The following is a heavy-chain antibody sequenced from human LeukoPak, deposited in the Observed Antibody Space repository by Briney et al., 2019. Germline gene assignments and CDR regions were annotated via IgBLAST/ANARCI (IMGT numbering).Heavy chain of an antibody. CDR1: GFTFSGHW. CDR3: TRDRSRAEDD. D-gene: IGHD1-14*01. Sequence: GGSLRLFCAACGFTFSGHWMSWVRQAPGKGLEWVANINQGGSDKYYVDSVKGRFTLSRDNANNLLYLQMNSLRGEDTAVYYCTRDRSRAEDDWGQGTRVSVSS. J-gene: IGHJ4*02. V-gene: IGHV3-7*01. CDR2: INQGGSDK.